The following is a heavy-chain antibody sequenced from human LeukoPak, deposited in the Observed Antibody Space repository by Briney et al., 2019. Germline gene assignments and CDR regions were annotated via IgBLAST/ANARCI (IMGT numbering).Heavy chain of an antibody. CDR2: TYYRSKWYT. V-gene: IGHV6-1*01. D-gene: IGHD1-1*01. Sequence: SQTLSLTCVISGDSVSSNRAAWNWIRQSPSKGLEWLGRTYYRSKWYTDYAVSVKSRIPVNPDTFKNQFSLQLNSVTPEDTAVYYCAGGGTTVAGMDVWGQGTTVTVSS. J-gene: IGHJ6*02. CDR3: AGGGTTVAGMDV. CDR1: GDSVSSNRAA.